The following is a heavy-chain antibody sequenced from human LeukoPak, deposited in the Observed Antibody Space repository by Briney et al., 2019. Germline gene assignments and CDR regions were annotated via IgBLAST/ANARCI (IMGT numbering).Heavy chain of an antibody. D-gene: IGHD1-1*01. CDR1: GASITTYY. CDR2: IYNDIT. V-gene: IGHV4-4*09. CDR3: ARAPRLLDS. J-gene: IGHJ4*02. Sequence: SETLSLTCTVSGASITTYYWTWIRQAPGQGLEFIAYIYNDITNYNPSLKSRATISIDAFKTQVSLRLSSVTAADTAVYYCARAPRLLDSWGQGILVTVSS.